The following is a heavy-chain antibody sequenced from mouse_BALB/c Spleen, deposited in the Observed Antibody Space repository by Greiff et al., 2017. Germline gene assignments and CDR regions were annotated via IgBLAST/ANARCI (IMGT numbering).Heavy chain of an antibody. CDR2: IWSGGST. Sequence: QVQLQQSGPGLVQPSHSLSITCTVSGFSFTSYGVHWVRQSPGKGLEWLGVIWSGGSTNYYAAIISSMSIRKDNSKSQVFFMMNSLQANDAAAYYCARGDGYGWFADWGQGTLVTVSA. CDR3: ARGDGYGWFAD. CDR1: GFSFTSYG. V-gene: IGHV2-4-1*01. J-gene: IGHJ3*01. D-gene: IGHD2-2*01.